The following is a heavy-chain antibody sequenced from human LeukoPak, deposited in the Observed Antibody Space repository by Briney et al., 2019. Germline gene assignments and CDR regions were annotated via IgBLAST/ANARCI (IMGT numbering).Heavy chain of an antibody. Sequence: SQTLSLTCTVSGGSISSGSYYWTWIRQPAGRGLEWLGHIYTSGTTNYNPSLRSRVTISVDTSKKQFSLKLSSGTAADTAVYYCARVEGGTYFDYYYMDVWGKGTTVTVSS. CDR2: IYTSGTT. J-gene: IGHJ6*03. CDR3: ARVEGGTYFDYYYMDV. CDR1: GGSISSGSYY. D-gene: IGHD3-16*01. V-gene: IGHV4-61*09.